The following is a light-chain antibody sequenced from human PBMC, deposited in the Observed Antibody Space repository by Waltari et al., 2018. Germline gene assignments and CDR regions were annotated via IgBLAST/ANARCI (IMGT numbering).Light chain of an antibody. CDR3: QQRTNWPREIT. Sequence: EVVLTQFPATLSVSPGERATLSCRASHSVGTNLAWYQQKPGQAPRLLIYDSSNRATGIPARFSGSGSGTDFTLTISSLDPEDCAVYYCQQRTNWPREITFGGGTKVEIK. V-gene: IGKV3-11*01. CDR1: HSVGTN. J-gene: IGKJ4*01. CDR2: DSS.